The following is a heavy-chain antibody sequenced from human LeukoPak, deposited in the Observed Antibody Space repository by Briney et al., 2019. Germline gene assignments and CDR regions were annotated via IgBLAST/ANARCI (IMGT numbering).Heavy chain of an antibody. CDR1: GGSFSGYY. CDR3: ARVGGFGEPGGIAVAGTPHYYYYMDV. V-gene: IGHV4-34*01. D-gene: IGHD6-19*01. J-gene: IGHJ6*03. CDR2: INHSEST. Sequence: SETLSFTCAVYGGSFSGYYWSWIRQPPGKGLEWIGEINHSESTNYNPSLKSRVTISVDTSKNQFSLTLSSVTGADTAVYYCARVGGFGEPGGIAVAGTPHYYYYMDVWGKGTTVTVSS.